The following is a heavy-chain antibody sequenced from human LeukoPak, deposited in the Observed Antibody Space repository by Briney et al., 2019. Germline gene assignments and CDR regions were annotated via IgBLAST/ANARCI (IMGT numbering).Heavy chain of an antibody. CDR3: AKVLIWTYGSGNYYRGAFDI. J-gene: IGHJ3*02. Sequence: GGSLRLSCAASGFTFNSYAMTWVRQAPGKGLEWVSLISDSGGRIYYADSVKGRFTISRDNSKNTLYLQMNSLRAEDTAVYYCAKVLIWTYGSGNYYRGAFDIWGQGTMVTVFS. CDR1: GFTFNSYA. D-gene: IGHD3-10*01. CDR2: ISDSGGRI. V-gene: IGHV3-23*01.